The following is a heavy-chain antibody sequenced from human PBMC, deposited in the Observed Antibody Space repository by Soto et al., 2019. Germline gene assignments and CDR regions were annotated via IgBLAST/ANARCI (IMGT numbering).Heavy chain of an antibody. CDR2: ISGSGGST. D-gene: IGHD1-26*01. CDR3: AKNPDLGSTSYFDY. V-gene: IGHV3-23*01. Sequence: PGGSLRLSCSASVFTFSSYAMSWVRQAPGKGLEWVSAISGSGGSTYYADSVKGRFTISRDNSKNTLYLQMNSLRAEDTAVYYCAKNPDLGSTSYFDYWGQGNRVTV. CDR1: VFTFSSYA. J-gene: IGHJ4*02.